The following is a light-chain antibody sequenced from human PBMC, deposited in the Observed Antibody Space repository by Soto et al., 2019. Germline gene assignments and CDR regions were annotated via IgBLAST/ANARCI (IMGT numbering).Light chain of an antibody. CDR1: SRDVGTYNL. CDR3: SSYAGSSTFVV. Sequence: QSVLTQPASVSGSPGQSITISCTGTSRDVGTYNLVSWYQQHPGKAPKLMIYEGSKRPSGVSNRFSGSKSGNTASLTISGLQAEDEADYYCSSYAGSSTFVVFGGGTKVTVL. V-gene: IGLV2-23*01. J-gene: IGLJ2*01. CDR2: EGS.